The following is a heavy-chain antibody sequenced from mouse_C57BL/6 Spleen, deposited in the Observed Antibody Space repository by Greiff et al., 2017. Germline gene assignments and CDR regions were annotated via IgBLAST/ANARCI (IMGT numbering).Heavy chain of an antibody. CDR3: ARKDYGGYYFGY. J-gene: IGHJ2*01. CDR1: GYTFTSYW. D-gene: IGHD1-1*02. CDR2: IDPSDSYT. V-gene: IGHV1-69*01. Sequence: QVQLQQPGAELVMPGASVKLSCKASGYTFTSYWVHWVTPRPGQGLEWIGEIDPSDSYTNYTQKFKGKSTLTVDKSSSTAYMQLSSLTSEDSAIYYCARKDYGGYYFGYWGQGTTRTVSS.